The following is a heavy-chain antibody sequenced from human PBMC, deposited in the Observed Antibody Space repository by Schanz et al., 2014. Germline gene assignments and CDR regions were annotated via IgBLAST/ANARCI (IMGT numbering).Heavy chain of an antibody. CDR3: ARDKGGYYTFDY. V-gene: IGHV3-7*01. Sequence: EVQLVESGGGLVQPGGSLRLSCAASGFTFSTYWMSWVRQAPGKGLEWVANIKQDESERSYVDSVKGRFTISRDNAKNSLYLQMNSLRAEDTAVYYCARDKGGYYTFDYWGQGTLVTVSS. J-gene: IGHJ4*02. D-gene: IGHD3-3*01. CDR2: IKQDESER. CDR1: GFTFSTYW.